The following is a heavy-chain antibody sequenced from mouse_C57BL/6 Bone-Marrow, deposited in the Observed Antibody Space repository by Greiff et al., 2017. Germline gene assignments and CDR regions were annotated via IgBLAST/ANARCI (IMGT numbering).Heavy chain of an antibody. Sequence: QVQLQQPGAELVMPGASVKLSFKASGYTFTSYWMHWVKQRPGQGLEWIGEIDPSDSYTNYNQKFKGKSTLTVDKSSSTAYMQLSSLTSEDSAVYYCARGGYEDAMDYWGQGTSVTVSS. D-gene: IGHD2-2*01. CDR3: ARGGYEDAMDY. V-gene: IGHV1-69*01. J-gene: IGHJ4*01. CDR2: IDPSDSYT. CDR1: GYTFTSYW.